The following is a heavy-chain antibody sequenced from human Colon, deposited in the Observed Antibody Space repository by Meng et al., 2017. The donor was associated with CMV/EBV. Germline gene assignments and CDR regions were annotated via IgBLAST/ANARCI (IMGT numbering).Heavy chain of an antibody. CDR1: GFTFDDYA. CDR2: VSWNGDTR. Sequence: SLKISCTASGFTFDDYAMHWARQAPGKGLEWVSGVSWNGDTRGYADSVKGRFTMSRDNAKNSLYLLMNGLRAEDTALYYCAKDVVTGDGADAFDVWGQGTMVTVSS. CDR3: AKDVVTGDGADAFDV. V-gene: IGHV3-9*01. D-gene: IGHD7-27*01. J-gene: IGHJ3*01.